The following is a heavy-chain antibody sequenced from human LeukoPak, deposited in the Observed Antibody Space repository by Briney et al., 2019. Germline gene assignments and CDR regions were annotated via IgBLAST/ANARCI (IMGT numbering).Heavy chain of an antibody. Sequence: GESLKISCKGSGYSFTNYWIGWVCQMPGKGLEWMGIIYPDDSNTRYSPSFQGQVTISADKSISTAYLQWSSLKASDTAMYYCARVGGSSYCSSTSCYWGYYYYYMDVWGKGTTVTVSS. CDR3: ARVGGSSYCSSTSCYWGYYYYYMDV. D-gene: IGHD2-2*01. J-gene: IGHJ6*03. CDR2: IYPDDSNT. V-gene: IGHV5-51*01. CDR1: GYSFTNYW.